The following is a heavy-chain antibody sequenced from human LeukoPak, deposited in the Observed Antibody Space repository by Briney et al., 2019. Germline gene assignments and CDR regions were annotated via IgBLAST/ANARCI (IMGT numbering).Heavy chain of an antibody. D-gene: IGHD2-2*01. CDR2: IYPGDSDT. CDR3: ARGASYCSSTSCYPDY. V-gene: IGHV5-51*01. Sequence: GESLKISCKGSGYSFTSYWIGWVRQMPGKGLEWMGIIYPGDSDTRYSPSFQGQVTISADKSISTAYLQWSSLKVSDTAMYYCARGASYCSSTSCYPDYWGQGTLVTVSS. J-gene: IGHJ4*02. CDR1: GYSFTSYW.